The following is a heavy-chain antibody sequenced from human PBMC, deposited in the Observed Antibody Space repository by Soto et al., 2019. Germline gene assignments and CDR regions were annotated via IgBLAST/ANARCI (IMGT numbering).Heavy chain of an antibody. D-gene: IGHD3-10*01. V-gene: IGHV3-48*02. CDR1: GFTFSSYS. J-gene: IGHJ6*02. CDR3: ARGRGDYYLSAMVV. CDR2: ISSSSRTI. Sequence: PGGSLRLSCAASGFTFSSYSMNWARQAPGKGLEWISYISSSSRTIYYADSVKGRFSISRDDAKNSLYLLLNSLRDEDTAVYYCARGRGDYYLSAMVVWGQGTTVTVSS.